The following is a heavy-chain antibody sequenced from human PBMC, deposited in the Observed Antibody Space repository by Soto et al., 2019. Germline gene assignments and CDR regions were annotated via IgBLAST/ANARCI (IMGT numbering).Heavy chain of an antibody. CDR1: GYTFTSYA. CDR3: ARARRDAAAGFWFDP. Sequence: ASVTVSCKASGYTFTSYAMHWVRQAPGQRLEWMGWINAGNGNTKYSQKFQGRVTITRDTSASTAYMELSSLRSEDTAVYYCARARRDAAAGFWFDPWGQGTLVTVPQ. V-gene: IGHV1-3*01. CDR2: INAGNGNT. D-gene: IGHD6-13*01. J-gene: IGHJ5*02.